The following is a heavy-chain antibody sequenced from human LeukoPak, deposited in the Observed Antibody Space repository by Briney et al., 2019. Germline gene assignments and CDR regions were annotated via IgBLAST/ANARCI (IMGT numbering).Heavy chain of an antibody. CDR1: GFTVNNNY. CDR3: ARAKQQLGAADYFDY. V-gene: IGHV3-53*01. CDR2: IYSGDIT. D-gene: IGHD6-13*01. Sequence: GGSLRLSCAASGFTVNNNYMSWVRQAPGKGLEWVSIIYSGDITYYADSVKGRFTISRDNSKNTLYLQMNSLRAEDTAVYYCARAKQQLGAADYFDYWGQGTLVTVSS. J-gene: IGHJ4*02.